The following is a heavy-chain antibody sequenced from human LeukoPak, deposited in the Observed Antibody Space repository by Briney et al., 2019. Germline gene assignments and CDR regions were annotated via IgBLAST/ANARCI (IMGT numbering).Heavy chain of an antibody. CDR3: AKDLYYDFWSGYYTGISF. J-gene: IGHJ4*02. Sequence: GGSLRLSCAASGFTFSSCAMSWVRQAPGKGLELVSAISDSGAYTYYADSVKGRFTISRDNSKNTLYLQMNSLRAEDTAVYYCAKDLYYDFWSGYYTGISFWGQGTLVTVSS. V-gene: IGHV3-23*01. CDR2: ISDSGAYT. D-gene: IGHD3-3*01. CDR1: GFTFSSCA.